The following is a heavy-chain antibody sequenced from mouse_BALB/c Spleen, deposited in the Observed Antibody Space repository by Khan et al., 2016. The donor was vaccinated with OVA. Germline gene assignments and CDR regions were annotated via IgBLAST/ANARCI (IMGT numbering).Heavy chain of an antibody. D-gene: IGHD2-14*01. CDR1: GYTFTDYI. CDR3: ARGGYSAFAY. CDR2: IFPGSDSP. Sequence: VQLQESGPELVKPGASLKVSCKASGYTFTDYIIGWVKQSTRQGLVWIGDIFPGSDSPYYNEKFKDKATLTVDKSANTAYMQLSSLTPEDCAVYFCARGGYSAFAYWGLGTLVTVSA. J-gene: IGHJ3*01. V-gene: IGHV1-77*01.